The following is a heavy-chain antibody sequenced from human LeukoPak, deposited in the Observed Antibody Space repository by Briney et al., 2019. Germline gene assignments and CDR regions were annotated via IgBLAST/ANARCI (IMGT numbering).Heavy chain of an antibody. V-gene: IGHV3-11*01. J-gene: IGHJ4*02. CDR3: ARSSPYDYVWGSYRPSYYFDY. Sequence: PGGSLRLSCAASGFTFSDYYMSWIRQAPGKGLEWVSYISSSGSTIYYADSVKGRFTISRDNAKNSLYLQMNSLRAEDTAVYYCARSSPYDYVWGSYRPSYYFDYWGQATLVTVSS. CDR1: GFTFSDYY. D-gene: IGHD3-16*02. CDR2: ISSSGSTI.